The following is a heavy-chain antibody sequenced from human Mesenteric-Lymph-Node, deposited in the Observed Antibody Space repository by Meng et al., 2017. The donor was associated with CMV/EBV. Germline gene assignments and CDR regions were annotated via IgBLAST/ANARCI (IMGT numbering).Heavy chain of an antibody. CDR2: INHGGNI. CDR3: ALLVGTIRGFSDY. CDR1: CGPFRGYA. Sequence: YCGPFRGYAWGWIQQTPGEGLAWIEEINHGGNIGYNPSVERRHTISVHTSKNEISVNLSSKTGADAAIYYCALLVGTIRGFSDYWGQGTLVTVSS. D-gene: IGHD1-26*01. V-gene: IGHV4-34*01. J-gene: IGHJ4*02.